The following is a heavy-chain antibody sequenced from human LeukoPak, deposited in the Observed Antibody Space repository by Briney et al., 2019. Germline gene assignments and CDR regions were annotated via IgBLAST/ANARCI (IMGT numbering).Heavy chain of an antibody. J-gene: IGHJ4*02. CDR3: AREIVSIGCLDY. D-gene: IGHD6-19*01. CDR2: ISSNSGYI. CDR1: DFAFYGYS. Sequence: GGSLRLFCAASDFAFYGYSMHWVRQAPGKGLEWISSISSNSGYIYYADSVKGRFTISRDNAKNSLYLQVTGLRVEDTALYYCAREIVSIGCLDYWGQRSLVTASS. V-gene: IGHV3-21*06.